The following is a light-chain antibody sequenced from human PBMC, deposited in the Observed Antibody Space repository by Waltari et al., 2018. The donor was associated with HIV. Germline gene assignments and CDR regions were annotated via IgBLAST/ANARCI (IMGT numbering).Light chain of an antibody. V-gene: IGLV3-21*04. J-gene: IGLJ1*01. CDR3: QVWSSSRDHPYV. CDR2: YDS. CDR1: DIGSTG. Sequence: SYVLTQPPSVSVAPGKTARITCEGDDIGSTGVHWYQQKSGQAPMLVIYYDSGRPSGIPERFSGSNSGNTATLTISRVEAGDEADYYCQVWSSSRDHPYVFGTATKVTVL.